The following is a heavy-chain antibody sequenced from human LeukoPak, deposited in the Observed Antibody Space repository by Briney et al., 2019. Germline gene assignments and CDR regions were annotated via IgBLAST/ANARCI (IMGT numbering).Heavy chain of an antibody. Sequence: PGESLKISCRGFGYSFTTYWIGWVRQMPGKGLEWMGIIYPGDSDTRYTPSFQGQVTMSADKSINTAYLQWSSLKASDTAMYYCARRQGCSSASCPPDYWGQGTLVTVSP. CDR1: GYSFTTYW. J-gene: IGHJ4*02. D-gene: IGHD2-2*01. CDR2: IYPGDSDT. CDR3: ARRQGCSSASCPPDY. V-gene: IGHV5-51*01.